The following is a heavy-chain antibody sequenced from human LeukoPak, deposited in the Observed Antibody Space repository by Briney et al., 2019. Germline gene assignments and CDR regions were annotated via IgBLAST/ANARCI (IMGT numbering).Heavy chain of an antibody. CDR3: ARSKGQWLPLDY. V-gene: IGHV3-11*01. Sequence: PGGSLRLSCAASGFTFRDYYMSWVRQAPGKGLEWIAYTSSTGSTTYYADSVQGRFTISRDSAENSLYLQINSLRAEDTAVYCCARSKGQWLPLDYWGQGTLVTVSS. J-gene: IGHJ4*02. D-gene: IGHD6-19*01. CDR1: GFTFRDYY. CDR2: TSSTGSTT.